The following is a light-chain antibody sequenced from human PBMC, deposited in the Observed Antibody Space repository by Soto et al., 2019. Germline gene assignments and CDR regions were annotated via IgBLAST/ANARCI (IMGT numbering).Light chain of an antibody. CDR3: QHYNSYSEA. CDR2: KAS. J-gene: IGKJ1*01. CDR1: QTISSW. V-gene: IGKV1-5*03. Sequence: DIPMTQSPSTLSGSVGDRVTITCRARQTISSWMAWYQQKPGKAPKILIYKASTLKSGVPSRFSGGGSGTEFSIPISSLQHDDFAPYYCQHYNSYSEAFGPGTKVELK.